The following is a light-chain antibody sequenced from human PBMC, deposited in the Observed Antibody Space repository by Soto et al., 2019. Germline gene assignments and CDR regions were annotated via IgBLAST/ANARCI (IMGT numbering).Light chain of an antibody. Sequence: EIVLTQSPATLSLSPGERATLSCRASQSVSSYLAWYQQKPGQAPRLLIYDASNRATGIPARFSGSGSGTDFPPPIRRPDPEDFAIYYCQQRSNRPPITFRQGTRLEMK. V-gene: IGKV3-11*01. CDR3: QQRSNRPPIT. CDR2: DAS. CDR1: QSVSSY. J-gene: IGKJ5*01.